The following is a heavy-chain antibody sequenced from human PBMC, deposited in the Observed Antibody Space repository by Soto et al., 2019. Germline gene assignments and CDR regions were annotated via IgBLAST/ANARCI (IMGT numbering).Heavy chain of an antibody. D-gene: IGHD6-19*01. J-gene: IGHJ5*02. CDR3: ARQIYFRSIAVAGPGDWFDP. Sequence: QLQLQESGPGLVKPSETLSLTCTVSGGSISSSSYYWGWIRQPPGKGLEWIGSIYYSGSTYYNPSLKSRVTISVDTSKNQFSLKLSSVTAADTAVYYCARQIYFRSIAVAGPGDWFDPWGQGTLVTVSS. CDR1: GGSISSSSYY. CDR2: IYYSGST. V-gene: IGHV4-39*01.